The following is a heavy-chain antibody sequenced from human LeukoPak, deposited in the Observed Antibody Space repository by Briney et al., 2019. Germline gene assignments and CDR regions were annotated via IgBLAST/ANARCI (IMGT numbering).Heavy chain of an antibody. D-gene: IGHD1-26*01. CDR2: ISGSGGST. J-gene: IGHJ4*02. CDR3: AKDGGSYLDY. CDR1: EFTFSSYT. V-gene: IGHV3-23*01. Sequence: GGSLRLSCAASEFTFSSYTMAWVRQAPGKGLEWVSAISGSGGSTYYADSVKGRFTISRDNSKNTLYLQMNSLRAEDTAVYYCAKDGGSYLDYWGQGTLVTVSS.